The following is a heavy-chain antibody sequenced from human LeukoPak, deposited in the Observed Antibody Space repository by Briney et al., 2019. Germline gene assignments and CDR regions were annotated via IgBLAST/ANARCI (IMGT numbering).Heavy chain of an antibody. J-gene: IGHJ6*02. V-gene: IGHV3-48*01. CDR3: ARDPPHGMDV. CDR1: GFTFANYN. Sequence: AGGSLRLSCAASGFTFANYNFNWVRQAPGKGLEWVSYISRTSSTIYYADSMKGRFTISRDNAKNSLYLQMNSLRAEDTAVYYCARDPPHGMDVWGQGTTVTVSS. CDR2: ISRTSSTI.